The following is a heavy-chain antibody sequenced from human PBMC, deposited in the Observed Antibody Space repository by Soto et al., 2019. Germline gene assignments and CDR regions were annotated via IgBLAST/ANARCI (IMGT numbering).Heavy chain of an antibody. CDR3: ARQDSGYDFGGSNYFDF. CDR1: GYSFTNYW. V-gene: IGHV5-51*01. Sequence: GESLKISCKGSGYSFTNYWIGWVRQMPGKGLEWLGTIYPGDSDTRYSPSFQGQVTISADKSISTAYLQWSSLKASDTAMYYCARQDSGYDFGGSNYFDFWGQGTLVTVSS. D-gene: IGHD5-12*01. J-gene: IGHJ4*02. CDR2: IYPGDSDT.